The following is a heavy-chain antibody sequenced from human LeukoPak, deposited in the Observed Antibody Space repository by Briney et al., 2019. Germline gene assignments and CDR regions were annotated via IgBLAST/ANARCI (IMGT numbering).Heavy chain of an antibody. Sequence: GASVKVSCKASGGTFSSYAISWVRQAPGQGLEWMGGIIPIFGTANYAQKFQGRVTITADESTSTAYMELSSLRSEDTAVYYCASGLAMDWYYGMDVWGQGTTVTVSS. D-gene: IGHD3/OR15-3a*01. CDR2: IIPIFGTA. CDR3: ASGLAMDWYYGMDV. J-gene: IGHJ6*02. CDR1: GGTFSSYA. V-gene: IGHV1-69*13.